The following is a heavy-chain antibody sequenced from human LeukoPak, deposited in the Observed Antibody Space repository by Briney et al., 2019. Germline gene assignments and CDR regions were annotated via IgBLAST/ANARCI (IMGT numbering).Heavy chain of an antibody. CDR1: GGTFSSYA. D-gene: IGHD3-22*01. J-gene: IGHJ4*02. Sequence: SVKVSCKASGGTFSSYAISWVRQAPGQGLEWMGGINPIFGTANYAQKFQGRVTITADESTSTAYMELSSLRSEDTAVYYCARGPVGYYYGGYYFDYWGQGTLVTVSS. CDR2: INPIFGTA. CDR3: ARGPVGYYYGGYYFDY. V-gene: IGHV1-69*13.